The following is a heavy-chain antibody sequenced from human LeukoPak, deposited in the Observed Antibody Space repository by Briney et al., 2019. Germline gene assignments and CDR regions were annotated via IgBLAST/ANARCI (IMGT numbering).Heavy chain of an antibody. J-gene: IGHJ3*02. CDR2: IYYSGST. CDR1: GGSISSSSYY. Sequence: SETLSLTCTVSGGSISSSSYYWGWIRQPPGKGLEWIGSIYYSGSTYYNPSLKGRVTISVDTSKNQFSLKLSSVTAADTAVYYCASTSTYYYDSSGYYPLGIWGQGTMVTVSS. CDR3: ASTSTYYYDSSGYYPLGI. D-gene: IGHD3-22*01. V-gene: IGHV4-39*01.